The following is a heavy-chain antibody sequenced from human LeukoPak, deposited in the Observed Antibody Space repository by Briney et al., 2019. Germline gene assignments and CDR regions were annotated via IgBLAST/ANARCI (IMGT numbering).Heavy chain of an antibody. CDR1: GFTFSSYA. CDR3: AKEPHMLIGYYTDYFDY. Sequence: PGGSLRLSCAASGFTFSSYAMTWVRQAPGKGLEWVSGISGSGGSTYYADSVKGRFTVSRDNSKNTLYLQMNSLRAEDTAVYFCAKEPHMLIGYYTDYFDYWGQGSLVTVSS. D-gene: IGHD3-9*01. V-gene: IGHV3-23*01. CDR2: ISGSGGST. J-gene: IGHJ4*02.